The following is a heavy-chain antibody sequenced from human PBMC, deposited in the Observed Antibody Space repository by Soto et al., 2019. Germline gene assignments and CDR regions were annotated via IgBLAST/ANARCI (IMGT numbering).Heavy chain of an antibody. J-gene: IGHJ4*02. Sequence: GGSLRLSCAASGFTFSSYAMSWVRQAPGKGLEWVLAISGSGGSTYYADSVKGRFTISRDNSKNTLYLQMNSLRAEDTAVYYCAKARALVVVVAPFDYWGQGTLVTLSS. CDR1: GFTFSSYA. CDR2: ISGSGGST. CDR3: AKARALVVVVAPFDY. V-gene: IGHV3-23*01. D-gene: IGHD2-15*01.